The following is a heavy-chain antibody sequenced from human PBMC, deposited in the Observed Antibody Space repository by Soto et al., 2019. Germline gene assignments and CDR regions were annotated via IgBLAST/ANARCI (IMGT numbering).Heavy chain of an antibody. Sequence: QVQLQESGPGLVKPSQTLSLTCSVSGGSISSGYYYWSWIRQPPGKGLEWIGNIYYSGNTYYNPSLKSRLIISIGTYKNQYSLTVGAVTAADTAVYYCASSALYGIDVWGQGTTVTVSS. J-gene: IGHJ6*02. CDR1: GGSISSGYYY. V-gene: IGHV4-30-4*01. CDR2: IYYSGNT. CDR3: ASSALYGIDV.